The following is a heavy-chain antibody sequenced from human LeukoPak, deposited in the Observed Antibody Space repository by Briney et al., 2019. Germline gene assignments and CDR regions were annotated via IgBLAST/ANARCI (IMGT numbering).Heavy chain of an antibody. V-gene: IGHV3-48*03. D-gene: IGHD3-10*01. CDR1: GFTFSSYE. CDR3: ARAGDEMVRGASYYFDY. Sequence: PGGSLRLSCAASGFTFSSYEMNWVRQAPGKGLEWVSYISNSGHTIYYADSVKGRFTISRDNAKNSLYLKMNSQRAEDTAVYYRARAGDEMVRGASYYFDYWGQGTLVTVSS. CDR2: ISNSGHTI. J-gene: IGHJ4*02.